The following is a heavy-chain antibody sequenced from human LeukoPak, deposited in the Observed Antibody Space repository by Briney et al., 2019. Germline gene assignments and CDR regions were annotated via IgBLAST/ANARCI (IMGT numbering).Heavy chain of an antibody. CDR3: ARAYDSSGYDNNDAFDI. V-gene: IGHV4-34*01. J-gene: IGHJ3*02. CDR2: INHSGST. CDR1: GGSFSGYY. D-gene: IGHD3-22*01. Sequence: SETLSLTCAVYGGSFSGYYWSWIRQPPGKGLEWIGEINHSGSTNYNPSLKSRVTISVDRSKNQFSLKLSSVTAADTAVYYCARAYDSSGYDNNDAFDIWGQGTMVTVSS.